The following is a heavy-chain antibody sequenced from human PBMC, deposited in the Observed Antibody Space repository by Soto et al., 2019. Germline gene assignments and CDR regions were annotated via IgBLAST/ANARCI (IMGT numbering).Heavy chain of an antibody. D-gene: IGHD3-3*01. CDR2: ISAYNGNT. V-gene: IGHV1-18*01. Sequence: EASVKVSCKASGYTFTSYGISWVRQAPGQGLEWMGWISAYNGNTNYAQKLQGRVTMTTDTSTSTAYMEPRSLRSDDTAVYYCARGTYYDFWSGQGYFDYWGQGTLVTVSS. CDR1: GYTFTSYG. J-gene: IGHJ4*02. CDR3: ARGTYYDFWSGQGYFDY.